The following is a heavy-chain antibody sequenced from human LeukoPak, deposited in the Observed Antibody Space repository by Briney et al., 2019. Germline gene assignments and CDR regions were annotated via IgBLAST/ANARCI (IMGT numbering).Heavy chain of an antibody. Sequence: GGSLRLSCAASGFTFSNYWMTWVRQAPGKGLEWVANIKHDGSEKYYVDSVKGRFTVSRDNAKNSLSLQMTSLRAEDTAVYYCARDIPSSPVVGSWFDPWGQGTLVTVSS. V-gene: IGHV3-7*03. J-gene: IGHJ5*02. CDR2: IKHDGSEK. CDR3: ARDIPSSPVVGSWFDP. CDR1: GFTFSNYW. D-gene: IGHD6-13*01.